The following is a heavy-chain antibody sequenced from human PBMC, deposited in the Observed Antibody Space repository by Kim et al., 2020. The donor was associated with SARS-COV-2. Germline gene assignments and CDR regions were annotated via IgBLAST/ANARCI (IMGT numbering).Heavy chain of an antibody. Sequence: GESLKISCKGSGYSFTSYWISWVRQMPGKGLEWMGRIDPSDSYTNYSPFFQGHVTISADKSISTAYLQWSSLKASDTAMYYCAVSGNSAGDYYYGIDVWGQGTTVTVSS. CDR3: AVSGNSAGDYYYGIDV. J-gene: IGHJ6*02. CDR1: GYSFTSYW. D-gene: IGHD3-22*01. V-gene: IGHV5-10-1*01. CDR2: IDPSDSYT.